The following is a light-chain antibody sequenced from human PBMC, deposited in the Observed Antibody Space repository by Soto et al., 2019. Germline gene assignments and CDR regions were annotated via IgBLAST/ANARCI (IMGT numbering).Light chain of an antibody. V-gene: IGKV3-15*01. CDR1: QSVSSN. Sequence: EIVMTQSPTTLSVSPGERATLSCRAGQSVSSNLAWYQQKPGQAPRLLIQSASARATGIPARFSGSGPGTEFTLTISSLQSEDFAVYYCQQYDDWPRTFGQGTKVDIK. CDR3: QQYDDWPRT. J-gene: IGKJ1*01. CDR2: SAS.